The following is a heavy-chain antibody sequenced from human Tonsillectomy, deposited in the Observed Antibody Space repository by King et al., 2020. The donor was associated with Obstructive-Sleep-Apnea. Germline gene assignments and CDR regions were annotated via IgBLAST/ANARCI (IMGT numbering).Heavy chain of an antibody. Sequence: VQLVESGGGLEQPGGSLRLSCAASGFTFSSYAMSWVRQAPGKGLEWVSSIIGVVGKTYYADSVKGRLTFSRDNSKNTLYLQMNSLRAEDTALYYCASLEPVNSFDYWGRGTLVTVSS. D-gene: IGHD1-14*01. CDR2: IIGVVGKT. V-gene: IGHV3-23*04. CDR3: ASLEPVNSFDY. CDR1: GFTFSSYA. J-gene: IGHJ4*02.